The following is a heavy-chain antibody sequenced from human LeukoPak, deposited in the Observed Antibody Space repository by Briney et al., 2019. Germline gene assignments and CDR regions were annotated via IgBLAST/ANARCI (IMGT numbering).Heavy chain of an antibody. CDR2: IYYSGNT. Sequence: SETLSLTCTVSGGSISSYYWSWIRQPPGKGLGWIGYIYYSGNTYYNPSLKSRVTISVDTSKNQFSLKLSSVTAADTAVYYCARPRQGDYYFDYWGQGTLVTVSS. D-gene: IGHD2-21*02. CDR1: GGSISSYY. J-gene: IGHJ4*02. V-gene: IGHV4-59*04. CDR3: ARPRQGDYYFDY.